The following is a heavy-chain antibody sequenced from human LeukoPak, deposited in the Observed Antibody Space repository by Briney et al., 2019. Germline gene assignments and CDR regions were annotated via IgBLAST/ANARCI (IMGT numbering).Heavy chain of an antibody. J-gene: IGHJ6*02. CDR2: ISGSGGST. Sequence: GRSLRLSCAASGFTFSSYAMSWVRQAPGKGLEWVSAISGSGGSTYYADSVKGRFTISRDNSKNTLYLQMNSLRAEDTAVYYCAKSRNIVVVPAPSYGMDVWGQGTTVTVSS. V-gene: IGHV3-23*01. CDR3: AKSRNIVVVPAPSYGMDV. CDR1: GFTFSSYA. D-gene: IGHD2-2*01.